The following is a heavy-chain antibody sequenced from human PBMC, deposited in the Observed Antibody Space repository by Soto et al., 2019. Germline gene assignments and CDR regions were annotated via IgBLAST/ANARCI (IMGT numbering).Heavy chain of an antibody. J-gene: IGHJ6*02. CDR1: GYTFTSYA. D-gene: IGHD3-10*01. V-gene: IGHV1-3*01. CDR2: INAGNGNT. CDR3: ARDQYYYGSGSYYNVYYYYGMDV. Sequence: ASVKVSCKASGYTFTSYAMHWVRQAPGQRLEWMGWINAGNGNTKYSQKFQGRVTITRDTSASTAYMELSSLRSEDTAVYYCARDQYYYGSGSYYNVYYYYGMDVWGQGTTVTVS.